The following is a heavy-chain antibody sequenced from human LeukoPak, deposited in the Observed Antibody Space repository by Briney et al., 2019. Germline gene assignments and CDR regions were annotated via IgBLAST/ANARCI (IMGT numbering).Heavy chain of an antibody. J-gene: IGHJ4*02. CDR3: ARDSHYYESSGYNQGDFDY. V-gene: IGHV1-46*01. CDR2: IYPRDGST. CDR1: GYTFTSNY. Sequence: ASVKVSCKASGYTFTSNYIHWVRQAPGQGLEWMGMIYPRDGSTSYAQKFQDRVTITRDTSASTAYMELSSLRSEDTAVYYCARDSHYYESSGYNQGDFDYWGQGTLVTVSS. D-gene: IGHD3-22*01.